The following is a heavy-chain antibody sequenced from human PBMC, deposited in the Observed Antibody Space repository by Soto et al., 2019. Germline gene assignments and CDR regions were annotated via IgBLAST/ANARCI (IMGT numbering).Heavy chain of an antibody. CDR1: GFTFSSYA. D-gene: IGHD2-15*01. V-gene: IGHV3-30-3*01. CDR3: ARVRAIDCSGGSCYAAGGMDV. Sequence: GGSLRLSCAASGFTFSSYAMHWVRQAPGKGLEWVAVISYDGSNKYYADSVKGRFTISRDNSKNTLYLQMNSLRAEDTAVYYCARVRAIDCSGGSCYAAGGMDVWGQGTTVTVSS. CDR2: ISYDGSNK. J-gene: IGHJ6*02.